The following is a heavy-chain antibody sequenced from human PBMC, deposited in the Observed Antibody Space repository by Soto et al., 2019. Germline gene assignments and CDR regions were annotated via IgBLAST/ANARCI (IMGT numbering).Heavy chain of an antibody. J-gene: IGHJ5*02. CDR3: VSPHSESSNAFDL. Sequence: QRQLVESGGGVVQPGRSLRLSCAASGFSFSHYAMHWVRQPPGKGLEWVALLSYDGENQYFTDSVRGRFTISRDNSKTAVYLEMNDLRLDDTATYYCVSPHSESSNAFDLWGQGTLVTVSS. D-gene: IGHD3-10*01. V-gene: IGHV3-30*04. CDR2: LSYDGENQ. CDR1: GFSFSHYA.